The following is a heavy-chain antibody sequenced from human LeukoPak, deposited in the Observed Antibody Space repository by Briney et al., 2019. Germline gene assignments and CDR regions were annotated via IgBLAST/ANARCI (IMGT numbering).Heavy chain of an antibody. CDR3: ARRPSSGYCSGGSCYPYYYYYMDV. Sequence: SETLSLTCTVYGGSFSGYYCSWIRQPPGKGLEWIGEINHSGSTNYNPSLKSRVTISVDTSKNQFSLKLSSVTAADTAVYYCARRPSSGYCSGGSCYPYYYYYMDVWGKGTTVTVSS. J-gene: IGHJ6*03. CDR1: GGSFSGYY. V-gene: IGHV4-34*01. CDR2: INHSGST. D-gene: IGHD2-15*01.